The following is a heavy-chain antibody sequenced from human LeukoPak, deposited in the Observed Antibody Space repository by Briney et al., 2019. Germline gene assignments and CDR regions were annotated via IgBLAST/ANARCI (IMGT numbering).Heavy chain of an antibody. D-gene: IGHD5-18*01. J-gene: IGHJ4*02. Sequence: GGSLRLSCVASGFTFRNYVMSWVRQTPEKGLEWVSAITGDGGGTNHADSVKGRFFISRDNSKNTLYLQMNSLRAEDTAVYHCARLYSYGYHLDYWGQGTLVTVSS. CDR1: GFTFRNYV. V-gene: IGHV3-23*01. CDR3: ARLYSYGYHLDY. CDR2: ITGDGGGT.